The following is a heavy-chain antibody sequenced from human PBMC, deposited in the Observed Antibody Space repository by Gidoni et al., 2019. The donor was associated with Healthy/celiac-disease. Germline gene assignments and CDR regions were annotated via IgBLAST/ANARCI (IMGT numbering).Heavy chain of an antibody. D-gene: IGHD1-1*01. CDR2: ISYDGSNK. CDR1: GFTFSSYG. V-gene: IGHV3-30*18. J-gene: IGHJ4*02. CDR3: AKGDTGTAGY. Sequence: QVQLVESGVGVVQPGRSLRLSCAASGFTFSSYGMHWVRQAPGKGLEWVAVISYDGSNKYYADSVKGRFTISRDNSKNTLYLQMNSLRAEDTAVYYCAKGDTGTAGYWGQGTLVTVSS.